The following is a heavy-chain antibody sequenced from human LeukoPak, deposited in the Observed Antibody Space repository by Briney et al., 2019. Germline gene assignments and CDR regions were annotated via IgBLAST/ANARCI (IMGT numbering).Heavy chain of an antibody. J-gene: IGHJ5*02. V-gene: IGHV6-1*01. CDR1: GDSVSSNSAA. CDR2: TYYRSKWYN. D-gene: IGHD3-10*01. CDR3: AREANILLWFGELLYRENWFDP. Sequence: SQTLSLTCAISGDSVSSNSAAWNWIRQSPSRGLEWLGRTYYRSKWYNDYAVSVKSRITINPDTSKNQFSLQLNSVTPEDTAVYYCAREANILLWFGELLYRENWFDPWGRGTLVTVSS.